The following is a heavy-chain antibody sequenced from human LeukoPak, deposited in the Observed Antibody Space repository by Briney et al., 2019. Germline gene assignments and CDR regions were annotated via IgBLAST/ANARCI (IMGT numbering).Heavy chain of an antibody. CDR1: GSTFSNAW. D-gene: IGHD3-22*01. Sequence: PGGSLRLSCAASGSTFSNAWMSWVRQAPGKGLEWVGRIKSKTDGGTTDYAAPVKGRFTISRDDSKNTLYLQMNSLKTEDTAVYYCTTVGGYYDSSGLGDAELDYWGQGTLVTVSS. CDR3: TTVGGYYDSSGLGDAELDY. J-gene: IGHJ4*02. V-gene: IGHV3-15*01. CDR2: IKSKTDGGTT.